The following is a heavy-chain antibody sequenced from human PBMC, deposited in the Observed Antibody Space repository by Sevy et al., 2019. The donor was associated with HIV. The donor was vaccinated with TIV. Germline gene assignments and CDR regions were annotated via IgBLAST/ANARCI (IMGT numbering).Heavy chain of an antibody. CDR3: AKGFCSGGTCPRDYYYYGMDV. V-gene: IGHV3-23*01. CDR2: ISGSGRYT. Sequence: GGSLRLSCAASEFTFSSYAMSWVRQAPGKGLEWVSSISGSGRYTYYADSAEGRFTISRDNSKNTLYVQMNSLRAEDTAVYYCAKGFCSGGTCPRDYYYYGMDVWGQGTTVTVSS. CDR1: EFTFSSYA. J-gene: IGHJ6*02. D-gene: IGHD2-15*01.